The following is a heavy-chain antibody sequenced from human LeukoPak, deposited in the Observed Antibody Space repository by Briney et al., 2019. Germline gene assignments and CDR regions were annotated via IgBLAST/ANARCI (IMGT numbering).Heavy chain of an antibody. J-gene: IGHJ4*02. D-gene: IGHD3-22*01. CDR2: IYYSGST. CDR1: GGSISSYY. CDR3: ARAPGYYDSSGYIDY. Sequence: NPSETLSLTCTVSGGSISSYYWSWIRQPPGKGLEWIGYIYYSGSTNYNPSLKSRVTISVDTSKNQFSLKLSSVTAADTAVYYCARAPGYYDSSGYIDYWGQGTLVTVSS. V-gene: IGHV4-59*01.